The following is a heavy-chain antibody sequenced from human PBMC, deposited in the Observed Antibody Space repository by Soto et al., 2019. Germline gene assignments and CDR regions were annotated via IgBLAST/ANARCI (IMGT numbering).Heavy chain of an antibody. CDR2: IYYSGST. J-gene: IGHJ5*02. V-gene: IGHV4-31*03. Sequence: SETLSLTCTVSGGSISSGGYYWSWIRQHPGKGLEWIGYIYYSGSTYYNPSLKSRVTISVDTSKNQFSLKLSSVTAADTAVYYCARVITMIVVVIEGWFHPWGPGTLVTVYS. D-gene: IGHD3-22*01. CDR3: ARVITMIVVVIEGWFHP. CDR1: GGSISSGGYY.